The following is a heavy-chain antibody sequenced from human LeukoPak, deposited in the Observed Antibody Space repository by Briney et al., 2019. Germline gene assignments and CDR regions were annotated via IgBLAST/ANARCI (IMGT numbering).Heavy chain of an antibody. CDR2: IYHSGST. D-gene: IGHD4-17*01. CDR1: GGSISSSNW. V-gene: IGHV4-4*02. CDR3: ARASHDYGDYSHFDC. J-gene: IGHJ4*02. Sequence: SGTLSLACAVSGGSISSSNWWSWVRQPPGKGLEWIGEIYHSGSTNYNPSLKSRVTIAVDKSKNQFSLKLSSVTAADTAVYYCARASHDYGDYSHFDCWGQGTLVTVSS.